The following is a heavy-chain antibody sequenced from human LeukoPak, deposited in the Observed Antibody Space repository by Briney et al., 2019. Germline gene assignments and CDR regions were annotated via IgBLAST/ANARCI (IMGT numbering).Heavy chain of an antibody. D-gene: IGHD6-13*01. J-gene: IGHJ4*02. CDR3: ARVLSAAAGPNFDY. V-gene: IGHV1-8*02. CDR2: MNPNSGNT. Sequence: ASVRVSCKASGYSFTDYYMHWVRQATGQGLEWMGWMNPNSGNTGYAQKFQGRVTMTRNTSISTAYMELSSLRSEDTAVYYCARVLSAAAGPNFDYWGQGTLVTVSS. CDR1: GYSFTDYY.